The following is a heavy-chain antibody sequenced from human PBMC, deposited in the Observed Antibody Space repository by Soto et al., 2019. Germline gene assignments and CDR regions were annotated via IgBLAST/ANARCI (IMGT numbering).Heavy chain of an antibody. J-gene: IGHJ3*02. CDR1: GGSISSSNW. Sequence: NPSETLSLTCAVSGGSISSSNWWSWVRQPPGKGLEWIGEIYHSGSTNYNPSLKSRVTISVDKSKNQFSLKLSSVTAADTAVYYCARDGGWRGSYNAFDIWGQGTMVTVSS. V-gene: IGHV4-4*02. CDR3: ARDGGWRGSYNAFDI. D-gene: IGHD3-16*01. CDR2: IYHSGST.